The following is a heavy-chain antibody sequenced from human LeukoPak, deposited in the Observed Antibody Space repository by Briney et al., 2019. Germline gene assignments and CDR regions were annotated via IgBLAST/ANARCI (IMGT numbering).Heavy chain of an antibody. J-gene: IGHJ4*02. D-gene: IGHD3-16*02. V-gene: IGHV3-23*01. CDR2: ISGSGGST. Sequence: GGSLRLSCAASGFTFSSYAMSWVRQAPGKGLEWVSAISGSGGSTYYADSVKGRFTISRDNSKNTLYLQMNGLKTEDTAVYYCAREGSIVARTDYWGQGALVIVSS. CDR1: GFTFSSYA. CDR3: AREGSIVARTDY.